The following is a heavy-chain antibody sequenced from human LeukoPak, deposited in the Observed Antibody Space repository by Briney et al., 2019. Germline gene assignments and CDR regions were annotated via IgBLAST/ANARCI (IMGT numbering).Heavy chain of an antibody. CDR1: GFTFSSFA. V-gene: IGHV3-23*01. D-gene: IGHD2-2*01. CDR2: ISVGGGST. J-gene: IGHJ3*01. Sequence: RGRSLRPSCAASGFTFSSFAMSCVRPAPGEGMEWVSAISVGGGSTYHTDSVKGRFTISRDNSKNTLFLQMNSVGAEDTAVYYCAKDRSCTGSSCNVGSWGQGTMVTVSS. CDR3: AKDRSCTGSSCNVGS.